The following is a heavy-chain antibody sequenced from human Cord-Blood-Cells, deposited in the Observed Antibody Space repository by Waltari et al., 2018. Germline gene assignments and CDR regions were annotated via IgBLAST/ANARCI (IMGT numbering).Heavy chain of an antibody. CDR2: IYYSGST. J-gene: IGHJ4*02. V-gene: IGHV4-39*01. Sequence: QLQLQESGPGLVKPSETLSLTCTVSGGSIRSSSYYWGWIRQPPGKGLEWIGSIYYSGSTYYNPSLKSRVTISVDTSKNQFSLKLSSVTAADTAVYYCARGDIVVVVAAFDYWGQGTLVTVSS. D-gene: IGHD2-15*01. CDR1: GGSIRSSSYY. CDR3: ARGDIVVVVAAFDY.